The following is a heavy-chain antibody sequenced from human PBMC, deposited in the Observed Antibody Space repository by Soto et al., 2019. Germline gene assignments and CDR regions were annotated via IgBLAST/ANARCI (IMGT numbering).Heavy chain of an antibody. CDR3: ARGYTGYVQSGLDY. CDR1: GNSFNNW. CDR2: IYPGDSDT. D-gene: IGHD5-12*01. J-gene: IGHJ4*01. Sequence: GESLKISCKGLGNSFNNWIGWVRQMPGKGLEWVGIIYPGDSDTRYSPSFQGQVTISADKSISTAYLQMNSLRAEDTAVYYCARGYTGYVQSGLDYWGHGTLVTVSS. V-gene: IGHV5-51*01.